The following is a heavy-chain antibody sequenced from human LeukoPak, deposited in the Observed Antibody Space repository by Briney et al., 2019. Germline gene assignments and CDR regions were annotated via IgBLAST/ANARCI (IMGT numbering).Heavy chain of an antibody. D-gene: IGHD2-2*01. CDR2: ISGSGGST. V-gene: IGHV3-23*01. Sequence: PGGSLRLSCSASGFTFSNYAMTWVRQAPGKGLEWVSVISGSGGSTDYADSVKGRFTISRDNARNSLYLQMNDLRAEDTGVYFCARDARSHCGTDACYGPYFDYWGQGSLVTVSS. CDR1: GFTFSNYA. CDR3: ARDARSHCGTDACYGPYFDY. J-gene: IGHJ4*02.